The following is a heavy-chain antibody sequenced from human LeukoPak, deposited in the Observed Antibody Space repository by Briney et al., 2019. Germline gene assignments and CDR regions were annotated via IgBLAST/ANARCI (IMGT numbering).Heavy chain of an antibody. Sequence: GGSLRLSCAASEFTVSSNYMSWIRQAPGKGLEWVSVIYSGGSTYYADSVKGRFTISRDKSKHTLYLQMNSLRAEDTDVYYCASTQRGDYFDYWGQGTLVTVSS. J-gene: IGHJ4*02. CDR2: IYSGGST. V-gene: IGHV3-66*01. D-gene: IGHD2-15*01. CDR3: ASTQRGDYFDY. CDR1: EFTVSSNY.